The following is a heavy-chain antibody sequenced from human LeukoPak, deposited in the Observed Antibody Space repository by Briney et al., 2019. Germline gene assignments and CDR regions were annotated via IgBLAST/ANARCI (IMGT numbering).Heavy chain of an antibody. CDR3: ARAAELYDFWGGNGPFDL. CDR2: IHISGTT. D-gene: IGHD3-3*01. Sequence: SGTLSLTCTVSGGSIRHYYWTWIRQFAGKRLEWIGRIHISGTTNYNPSLKSRVTMSVDTSKNNFFLNLTSVTAADTAVYYCARAAELYDFWGGNGPFDLWGQGKMVTVSS. V-gene: IGHV4-4*07. J-gene: IGHJ3*01. CDR1: GGSIRHYY.